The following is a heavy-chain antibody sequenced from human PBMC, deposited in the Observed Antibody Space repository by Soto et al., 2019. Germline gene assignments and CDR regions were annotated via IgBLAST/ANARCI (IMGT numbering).Heavy chain of an antibody. CDR2: IKQDGSEK. J-gene: IGHJ3*02. V-gene: IGHV3-7*01. D-gene: IGHD1-26*01. CDR1: GFTFSSYW. CDR3: ARVGAGDDAFDI. Sequence: GGSLRLSCAASGFTFSSYWMSWVRQAPGKGLEWVANIKQDGSEKYYVDSVKGRFTISRDNAKNSLYLQMNSLRTGDTAVYYCARVGAGDDAFDIWGQGTMVTVSS.